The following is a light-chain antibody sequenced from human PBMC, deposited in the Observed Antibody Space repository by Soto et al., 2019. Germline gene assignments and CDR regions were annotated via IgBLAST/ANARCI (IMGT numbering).Light chain of an antibody. CDR2: DVS. Sequence: QSALTQPASVSGSPGQSITISCTGTRSDVGGYNYVSWYQQHPGKAPKLMIYDVSNRPSGVSNRFSGSKSGNTASLTISGLQAEDEADYYCSSYTSSSTPHVVFGGGTKGTVL. V-gene: IGLV2-14*01. CDR3: SSYTSSSTPHVV. CDR1: RSDVGGYNY. J-gene: IGLJ2*01.